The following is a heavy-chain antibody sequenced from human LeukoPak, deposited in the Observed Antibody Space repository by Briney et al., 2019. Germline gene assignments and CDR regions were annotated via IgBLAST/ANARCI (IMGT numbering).Heavy chain of an antibody. CDR2: IKEDGSEK. CDR1: GFTLSSYW. CDR3: GMRQSLLH. J-gene: IGHJ4*02. V-gene: IGHV3-7*01. Sequence: PGGSLRLSCAASGFTLSSYWTSWVRQAPGKGLEWVANIKEDGSEKYNVDYVKGRFTISRDNAKNSLYLQMNSLRAEDTAVYYCGMRQSLLHWGQGTLVTVSS. D-gene: IGHD2-15*01.